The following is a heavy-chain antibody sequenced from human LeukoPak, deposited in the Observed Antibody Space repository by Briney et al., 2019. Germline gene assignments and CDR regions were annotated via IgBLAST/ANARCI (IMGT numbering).Heavy chain of an antibody. V-gene: IGHV4-39*02. CDR3: ARDFYYYGMDV. CDR1: GGSINSSSYY. CDR2: IYYSGST. Sequence: SETLSLTCTVSGGSINSSSYYWDWIRQPPGKGLESIGNIYYSGSTYYNPSLKSRVTISVDTSKNQFSLNLSSVTAADTAVYYCARDFYYYGMDVWGQGTTVTVSS. J-gene: IGHJ6*02.